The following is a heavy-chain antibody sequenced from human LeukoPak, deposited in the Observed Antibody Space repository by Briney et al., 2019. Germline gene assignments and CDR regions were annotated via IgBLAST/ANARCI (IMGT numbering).Heavy chain of an antibody. CDR2: INHSGST. CDR3: ARGWSPDQLEWTVYYYFMDG. V-gene: IGHV4-34*01. J-gene: IGHJ6*03. D-gene: IGHD3-3*01. Sequence: PSETLSLTCAVYGGSFSGYYWSWIRQPPGKGLEWIGEINHSGSTNYNPSLTSRVTISVDTTKNQFSLKLSSVTAAATAVYYCARGWSPDQLEWTVYYYFMDGWGKGTTVTVSS. CDR1: GGSFSGYY.